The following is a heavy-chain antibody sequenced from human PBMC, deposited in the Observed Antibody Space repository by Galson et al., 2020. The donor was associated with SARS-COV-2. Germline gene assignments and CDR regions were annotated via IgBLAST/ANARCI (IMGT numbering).Heavy chain of an antibody. Sequence: ASVTVTCKASGYTFPSYAISYVRQAPAHGLEWTGWISTYNGNTDYPQNLQGSATLTTDTSTSTAYMELRGLRSDDTAVYYCATVAGATTLEYLRHWGQGTLVTVSS. CDR1: GYTFPSYA. CDR3: ATVAGATTLEYLRH. D-gene: IGHD1-26*01. V-gene: IGHV1-18*01. J-gene: IGHJ1*01. CDR2: ISTYNGNT.